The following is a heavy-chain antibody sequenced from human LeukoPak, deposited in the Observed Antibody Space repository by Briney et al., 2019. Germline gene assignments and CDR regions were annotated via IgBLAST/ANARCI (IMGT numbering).Heavy chain of an antibody. V-gene: IGHV3-7*01. D-gene: IGHD2-15*01. CDR3: ARDDLDCSGGSCYSGWFDP. J-gene: IGHJ5*02. Sequence: GGSLRLSCAASGFTFSSYWMSWVRQAPGKGLEWVANIKQDGSEKYYVDSVKGRFTISRDNAKNSLYLQMNSLRAEDTAVYYCARDDLDCSGGSCYSGWFDPWGQGTLVTVSS. CDR1: GFTFSSYW. CDR2: IKQDGSEK.